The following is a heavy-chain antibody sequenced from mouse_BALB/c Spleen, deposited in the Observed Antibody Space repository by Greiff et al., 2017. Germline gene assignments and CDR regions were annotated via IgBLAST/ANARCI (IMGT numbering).Heavy chain of an antibody. Sequence: VKLMESGAELVRPGSSVKISCKASGYAFSSYWMNWVKQRPGQGLEWIGQIYPGDGDTNYNGKFKGKATLTADKSSSTAYMQLSSLTSEDSAVYFCAAYYRYDGYYAMDYWGQGTSVTVSS. V-gene: IGHV1-80*01. D-gene: IGHD2-14*01. CDR2: IYPGDGDT. J-gene: IGHJ4*01. CDR1: GYAFSSYW. CDR3: AAYYRYDGYYAMDY.